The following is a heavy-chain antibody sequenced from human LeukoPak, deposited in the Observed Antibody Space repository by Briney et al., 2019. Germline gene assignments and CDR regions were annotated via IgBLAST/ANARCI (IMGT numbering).Heavy chain of an antibody. CDR1: GFIFNKYG. D-gene: IGHD6-19*01. Sequence: GGSLRLSCAASGFIFNKYGMHWVRQAPGKRLEWVAVVSHDGSVQYYADSVKGRFTISRDNSKNTLYLQMNTLRVEDTAVYYCAKEPLMYSSGWYFDDSGQGTLVTVSS. CDR3: AKEPLMYSSGWYFDD. CDR2: VSHDGSVQ. V-gene: IGHV3-30*18. J-gene: IGHJ4*02.